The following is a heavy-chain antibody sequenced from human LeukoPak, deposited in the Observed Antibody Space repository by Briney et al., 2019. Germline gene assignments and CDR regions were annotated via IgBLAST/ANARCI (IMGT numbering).Heavy chain of an antibody. V-gene: IGHV3-11*01. CDR1: GFIFSDYY. D-gene: IGHD2-8*01. J-gene: IGHJ4*02. CDR3: ARRYCTPSSCYSDY. Sequence: GGSLRLSCAASGFIFSDYYMSWIRQAPGKGLEWVSFISDGGRPLHYADSVKGRFTISRDNAKNSLYLQMNSLRDEDTAVYFCARRYCTPSSCYSDYWGQGALDTVSS. CDR2: ISDGGRPL.